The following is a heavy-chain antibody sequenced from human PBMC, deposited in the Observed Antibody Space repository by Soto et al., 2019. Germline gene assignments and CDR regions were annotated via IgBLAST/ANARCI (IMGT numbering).Heavy chain of an antibody. J-gene: IGHJ6*02. CDR2: ISAYNGNT. V-gene: IGHV1-18*01. CDR1: GYTFTSYG. CDR3: ARARLTWIQLWSPYYGMGV. Sequence: ASVKVSCKASGYTFTSYGISWVRQAPGQGLEWMGWISAYNGNTNYAQKLQGRVTMTTDTSTSTAYMELRSLRSDDTAVYYCARARLTWIQLWSPYYGMGVWGQGTTVTVSS. D-gene: IGHD5-18*01.